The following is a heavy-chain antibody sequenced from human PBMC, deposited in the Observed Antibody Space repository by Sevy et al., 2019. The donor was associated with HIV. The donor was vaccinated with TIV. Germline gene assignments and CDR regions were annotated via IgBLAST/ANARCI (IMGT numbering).Heavy chain of an antibody. CDR1: GYSISSDYY. Sequence: SETLSLTCAFSGYSISSDYYWGWIRQPPGKGLEWIGSVYHSGSSHYNPSHKSRVTISVDTSKNQFSLKLSSVTAADTAVYYCARAIGTQVAGLYYFDYWGQGTLVTVSS. CDR3: ARAIGTQVAGLYYFDY. CDR2: VYHSGSS. D-gene: IGHD6-19*01. J-gene: IGHJ4*02. V-gene: IGHV4-38-2*01.